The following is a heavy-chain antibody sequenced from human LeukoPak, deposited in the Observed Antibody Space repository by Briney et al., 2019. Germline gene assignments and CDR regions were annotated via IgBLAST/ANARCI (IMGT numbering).Heavy chain of an antibody. CDR2: IYTSGST. CDR1: GGSISSGSYY. CDR3: ARDYSNTYYYYYYMDV. J-gene: IGHJ6*03. V-gene: IGHV4-61*02. Sequence: PSETQSLTCTVSGGSISSGSYYWSWIRQPAGKGLEWIGRIYTSGSTNYNPSLKSRVTISVDTSKNQFSLKLSSVTAADTAVYYCARDYSNTYYYYYYMDVWGKGTTVTVSS. D-gene: IGHD4-11*01.